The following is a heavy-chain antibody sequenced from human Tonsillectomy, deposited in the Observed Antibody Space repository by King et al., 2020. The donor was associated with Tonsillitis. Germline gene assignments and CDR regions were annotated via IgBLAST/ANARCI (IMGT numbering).Heavy chain of an antibody. Sequence: VQLVESGGGLVQPGGSLRLSCAASGFTFSSYWMSWVRQAPGKGLEWVANIKQDGREKYYVDSVKGRSTISRDNAKNSLYLQMNSLRAEDTAVYYCARGLDSRGYNTWFDPWGQGTLVTVSS. J-gene: IGHJ5*02. V-gene: IGHV3-7*01. CDR2: IKQDGREK. CDR1: GFTFSSYW. D-gene: IGHD3-22*01. CDR3: ARGLDSRGYNTWFDP.